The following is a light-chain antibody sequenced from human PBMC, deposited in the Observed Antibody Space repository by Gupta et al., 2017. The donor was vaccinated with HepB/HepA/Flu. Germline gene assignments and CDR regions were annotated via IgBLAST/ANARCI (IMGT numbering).Light chain of an antibody. J-gene: IGKJ2*04. CDR1: QSVLSRSNNKDY. V-gene: IGKV4-1*01. Sequence: DIVMTQSPDSLAVSLGERATINCKSSQSVLSRSNNKDYLAWYQQKPGQPPKLLIYWASTRESGVPDRFSGSGSGTDFTLTISSRQAEDVAVYYCQEYESTPMCSFGQGTKLEIK. CDR3: QEYESTPMCS. CDR2: WAS.